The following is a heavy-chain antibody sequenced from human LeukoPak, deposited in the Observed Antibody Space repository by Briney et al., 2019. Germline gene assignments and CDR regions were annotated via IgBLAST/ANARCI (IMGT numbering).Heavy chain of an antibody. CDR2: INPNSGGT. J-gene: IGHJ4*02. CDR3: AALPGSDGVDY. D-gene: IGHD3-10*01. V-gene: IGHV1-2*02. Sequence: ASVKVSCKASGYTFTGYYMHWVRQAPGQGLEWMGWINPNSGGTNYAQKFQERVTITRDMSTSTAYMELSSLRSEDTAVYYCAALPGSDGVDYWGQGTLVTVSS. CDR1: GYTFTGYY.